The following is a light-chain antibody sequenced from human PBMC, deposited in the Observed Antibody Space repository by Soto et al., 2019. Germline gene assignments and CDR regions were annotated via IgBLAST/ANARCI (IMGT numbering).Light chain of an antibody. CDR3: VAWDDSLSGRV. J-gene: IGLJ3*02. CDR2: RND. Sequence: QSVLTQPPSASGTPGQRVTISCSGSGSNIGSHDVYWYQHLPATAPKVLIYRNDHRPSGVPDRFSASRSGTSASLAISGLRSEDEADYYCVAWDDSLSGRVFGGGTKLTVL. CDR1: GSNIGSHD. V-gene: IGLV1-47*02.